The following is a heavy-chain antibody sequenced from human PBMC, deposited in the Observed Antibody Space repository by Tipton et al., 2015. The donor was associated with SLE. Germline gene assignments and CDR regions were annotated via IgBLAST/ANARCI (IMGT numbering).Heavy chain of an antibody. Sequence: SLRLSCAASGFTFSDYYMTWIRQAPGEGLEWVSYISGSGKTIYYADSVKGRFTISRDDAKNSLYLQMNSLRVEDTAVYYCSKHSWVTGGSSFYYFDNWGQGTLVTVSS. V-gene: IGHV3-11*01. J-gene: IGHJ4*02. D-gene: IGHD6-13*01. CDR3: SKHSWVTGGSSFYYFDN. CDR1: GFTFSDYY. CDR2: ISGSGKTI.